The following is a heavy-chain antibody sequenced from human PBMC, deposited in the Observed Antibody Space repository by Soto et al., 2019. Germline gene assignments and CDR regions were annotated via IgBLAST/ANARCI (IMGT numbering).Heavy chain of an antibody. CDR2: ISYDGNNE. D-gene: IGHD3-9*01. Sequence: GGSLRLSCAASGFTFSTYAMHWVRQAPGKGLEWLAVISYDGNNEYYADSVKGRFTLSRDNSKNTLYLQMNSLRTKDTAVYDFARDLYGTGSMDVWGQGTTVTVPS. V-gene: IGHV3-30-3*01. CDR1: GFTFSTYA. J-gene: IGHJ6*02. CDR3: ARDLYGTGSMDV.